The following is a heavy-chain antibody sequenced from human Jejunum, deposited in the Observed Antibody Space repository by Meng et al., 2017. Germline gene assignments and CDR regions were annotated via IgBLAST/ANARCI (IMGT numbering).Heavy chain of an antibody. CDR2: MHQSGSS. J-gene: IGHJ4*02. CDR1: GGFSSIYW. CDR3: ARGWKYAWFN. V-gene: IGHV4-4*02. D-gene: IGHD1-7*01. Sequence: QVQLQGSGPVLVRPSGALSLTCAVSGGFSSIYWWSWLRQPPGKGLEWIGEMHQSGSSNYNPSLKSRLTMSVDESKNHFSLKLNSVTAADTAVYYCARGWKYAWFNWGQGTLVTVSS.